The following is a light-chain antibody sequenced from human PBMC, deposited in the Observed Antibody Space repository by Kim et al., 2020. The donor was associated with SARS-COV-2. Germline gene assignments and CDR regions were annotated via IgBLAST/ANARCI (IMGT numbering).Light chain of an antibody. CDR1: QSMSTI. CDR2: GAS. Sequence: GSPERRGTLCCRASQSMSTIVSCYQQKPGQAPRLLIYGASPRATGVPGRFRGSGSGTDFTLTIDSLQSEDFAVYFCQRYNRWPYTFGQGTKLEI. V-gene: IGKV3-15*01. J-gene: IGKJ2*01. CDR3: QRYNRWPYT.